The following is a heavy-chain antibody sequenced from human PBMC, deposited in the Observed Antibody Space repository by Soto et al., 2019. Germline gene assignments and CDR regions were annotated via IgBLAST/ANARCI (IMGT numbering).Heavy chain of an antibody. CDR1: GFTFDDYT. V-gene: IGHV3-43*01. CDR2: ISWDGGST. Sequence: GGSLRLSCAASGFTFDDYTMHWVRQAPGKGLEWVSLISWDGGSTYYADSVKGRFTISRDNSKNSLYLQMNSLRTEDTALYYCAKPKAPYDFWSGYYDYWGQGTLVTVSS. J-gene: IGHJ4*02. D-gene: IGHD3-3*01. CDR3: AKPKAPYDFWSGYYDY.